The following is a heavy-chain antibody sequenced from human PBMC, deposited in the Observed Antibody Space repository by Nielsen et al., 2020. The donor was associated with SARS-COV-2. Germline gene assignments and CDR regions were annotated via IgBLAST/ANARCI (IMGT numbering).Heavy chain of an antibody. CDR1: GFTFSSYA. CDR2: ISGSGGST. V-gene: IGHV3-23*01. J-gene: IGHJ4*02. CDR3: ARDSLDYDFWSGYYFDY. Sequence: GGSLRLSCAASGFTFSSYAMSWVRQAPGKGLEWVSAISGSGGSTYYADSVKGRLTISRDNSKNTLYLQMNSLRAEDTAVYYCARDSLDYDFWSGYYFDYWGQGTLVTVSS. D-gene: IGHD3-3*01.